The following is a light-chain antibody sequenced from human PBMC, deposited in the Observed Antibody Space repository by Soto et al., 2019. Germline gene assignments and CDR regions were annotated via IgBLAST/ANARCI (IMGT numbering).Light chain of an antibody. CDR3: QQYGSSWVT. Sequence: EIVVTQSRGTLSLSPGERATLSCRASQSVSSSYLAWYQQKPGQAPRLLIYGASSRAAGIPDRFSGSGSGTDFTLTISRLEPEDFAVYYCQQYGSSWVTFGQGTRLEIK. CDR1: QSVSSSY. J-gene: IGKJ5*01. CDR2: GAS. V-gene: IGKV3-20*01.